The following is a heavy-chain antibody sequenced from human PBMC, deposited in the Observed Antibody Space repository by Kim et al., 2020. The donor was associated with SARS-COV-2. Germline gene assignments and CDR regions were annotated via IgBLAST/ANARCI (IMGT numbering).Heavy chain of an antibody. V-gene: IGHV3-23*01. Sequence: KGRFTISRDNSKKALYLQMNSLRVEDTAVYYCASEGFGRGALQYYYYGVDVWGQGTTVTVSS. D-gene: IGHD3-10*01. CDR3: ASEGFGRGALQYYYYGVDV. J-gene: IGHJ6*02.